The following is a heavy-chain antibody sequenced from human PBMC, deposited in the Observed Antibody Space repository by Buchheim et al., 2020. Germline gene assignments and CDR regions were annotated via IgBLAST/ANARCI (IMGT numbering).Heavy chain of an antibody. D-gene: IGHD3-10*01. CDR2: IGWDDEN. J-gene: IGHJ4*02. CDR1: GFSLSTSGVR. V-gene: IGHV2-70*04. Sequence: QVTLKESGPALVKPTQTLTLTCTFSGFSLSTSGVRVNWIRQRPGKALEWLARIGWDDENFYASSLKNRRTISKDTPKDQVVLRMTNMDPVDTATYFCARSGYGQNYFDYWGQGTL. CDR3: ARSGYGQNYFDY.